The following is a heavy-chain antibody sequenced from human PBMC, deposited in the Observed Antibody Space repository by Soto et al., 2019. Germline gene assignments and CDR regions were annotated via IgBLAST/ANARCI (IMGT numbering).Heavy chain of an antibody. CDR2: MNPNSGNT. Sequence: ASVKVSCKASGYTFTSYDINWVRQATGQGLEWMGWMNPNSGNTGYAQKFQGRVTMTRNTSISTAYMELSSLRSEDTAVYYCARGGKDDILTGYSYSYDYYYYSDMDTWGKETTLTISS. CDR3: ARGGKDDILTGYSYSYDYYYYSDMDT. J-gene: IGHJ6*03. D-gene: IGHD3-9*01. V-gene: IGHV1-8*01. CDR1: GYTFTSYD.